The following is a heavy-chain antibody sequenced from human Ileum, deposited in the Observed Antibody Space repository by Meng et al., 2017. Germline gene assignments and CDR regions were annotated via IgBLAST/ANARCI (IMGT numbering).Heavy chain of an antibody. CDR1: GDSLSSGNW. V-gene: IGHV4-4*02. J-gene: IGHJ4*02. D-gene: IGHD5-12*01. Sequence: VQLHVSCPSLVKTSGTLALPWSFSGDSLSSGNWWNGVRNSPGKGLEWIGEIFLGVTTSYHPSLKTRVTLLMDKSKNQFSLQLTSVTAADTAVFYCARGIGDIRVGFDYWGQGILVTVSS. CDR3: ARGIGDIRVGFDY. CDR2: IFLGVTT.